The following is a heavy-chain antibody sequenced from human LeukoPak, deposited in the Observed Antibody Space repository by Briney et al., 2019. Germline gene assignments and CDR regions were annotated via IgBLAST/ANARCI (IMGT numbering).Heavy chain of an antibody. CDR3: ARDPVGSSIAARQGVDY. Sequence: KTGGSLRLSCAASGFTFSSYAMHWVRQAPGKGLEWVAVISYDGSNKYYADSVKGRFTISRDNSKNTLYLQMNSLRAEDTAVYYCARDPVGSSIAARQGVDYWGQGTLVTVSS. D-gene: IGHD6-6*01. CDR2: ISYDGSNK. J-gene: IGHJ4*02. CDR1: GFTFSSYA. V-gene: IGHV3-30*01.